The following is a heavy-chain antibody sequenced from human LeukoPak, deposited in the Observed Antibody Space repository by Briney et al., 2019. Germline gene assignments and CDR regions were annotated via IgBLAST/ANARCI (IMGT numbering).Heavy chain of an antibody. Sequence: ASVKVSCKASGYTFTSYYMHWVRQAPGQGLEWMGIINPSGGSTSYAQKFQGRVTMTRDTSTSTVYMELSSLRSGDTAVYYCARGPEWAFGGVIVIPTGYFDYWGQGTLVTVSS. J-gene: IGHJ4*02. CDR1: GYTFTSYY. D-gene: IGHD3-16*02. CDR3: ARGPEWAFGGVIVIPTGYFDY. V-gene: IGHV1-46*01. CDR2: INPSGGST.